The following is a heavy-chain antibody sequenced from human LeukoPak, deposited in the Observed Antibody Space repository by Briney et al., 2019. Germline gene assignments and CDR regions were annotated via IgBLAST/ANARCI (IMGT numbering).Heavy chain of an antibody. CDR1: GGSVSSGSYY. CDR2: IYYSGST. V-gene: IGHV4-61*01. D-gene: IGHD6-13*01. J-gene: IGHJ4*02. Sequence: SETLSLTCTVSGGSVSSGSYYWSWIRQPPGKGLGWIGYIYYSGSTNYNPSLKSRVTISVDTSKNQFSLKLSSVTAADTAVYYCERGRGSSSWYYFNYWGQGTLVTVSS. CDR3: ERGRGSSSWYYFNY.